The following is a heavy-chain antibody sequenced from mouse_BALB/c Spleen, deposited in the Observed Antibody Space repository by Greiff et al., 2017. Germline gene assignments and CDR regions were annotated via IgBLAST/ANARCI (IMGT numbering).Heavy chain of an antibody. J-gene: IGHJ1*01. CDR1: GFTFSDYY. CDR2: ISDGGSYT. CDR3: ARGGITWYFDV. V-gene: IGHV5-4*02. D-gene: IGHD1-1*01. Sequence: DVMLVESGGGLVKPGGSLKLSCAASGFTFSDYYMYWVRQTPEKRLEWVATISDGGSYTYYPDSVKGRFTISRDNAKNNLYLQMSSLKSEDTAMYYCARGGITWYFDVWGAGTTVTVSA.